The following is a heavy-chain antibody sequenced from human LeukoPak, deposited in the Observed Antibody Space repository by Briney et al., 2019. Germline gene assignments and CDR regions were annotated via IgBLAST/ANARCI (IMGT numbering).Heavy chain of an antibody. Sequence: GASVKVSCKVSGYTLIELSMHWVGQAPGKGLEWMGTFDPENGEIIYAQKFQGRVTMTEDTSTDTAYMELSSLRSEDTAVYYCTTKYYYDNNDYYLIDYWGQGTLVTVSS. J-gene: IGHJ4*02. V-gene: IGHV1-24*01. D-gene: IGHD3-22*01. CDR1: GYTLIELS. CDR3: TTKYYYDNNDYYLIDY. CDR2: FDPENGEI.